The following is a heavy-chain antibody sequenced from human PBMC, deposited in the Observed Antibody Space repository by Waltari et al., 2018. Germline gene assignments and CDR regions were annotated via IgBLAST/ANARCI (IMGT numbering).Heavy chain of an antibody. D-gene: IGHD3-16*02. CDR2: IIPIFGTA. CDR3: ASEAYDYIWGSYRSSFDY. J-gene: IGHJ4*02. Sequence: QVQLVQSGAEVKKPGSSVKVSCKASGGTFRSYAISWVRPPPGQGLEWMGGIIPIFGTANYAQKFQGRVTITADESTSTAYMELSSLRSEDTAVYYCASEAYDYIWGSYRSSFDYWGQGTLVTVSS. CDR1: GGTFRSYA. V-gene: IGHV1-69*13.